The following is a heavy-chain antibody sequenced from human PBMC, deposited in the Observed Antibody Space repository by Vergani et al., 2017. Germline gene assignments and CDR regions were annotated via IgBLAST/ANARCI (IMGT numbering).Heavy chain of an antibody. Sequence: QVQLVQSGAEVKKPGASVKVSCKASGYTFTSYYMHWVRQAPGQGLEWMGIINPSGGSTSYAQKFQGRVTMTRDTSTSTVYMELSSLRSEDTAVYYCTKDLHAVVGATSWGQGTLVTVSS. J-gene: IGHJ4*02. CDR3: TKDLHAVVGATS. CDR2: INPSGGST. CDR1: GYTFTSYY. D-gene: IGHD2-15*01. V-gene: IGHV1-46*01.